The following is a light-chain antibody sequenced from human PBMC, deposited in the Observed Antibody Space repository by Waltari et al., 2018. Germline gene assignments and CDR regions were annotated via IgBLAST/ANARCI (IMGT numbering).Light chain of an antibody. Sequence: QSALTQPASVSGPPGQSITISCTGTSSDVGSYNLVSWYQQHHGKTSKLMIYEGSKRPSGVSNRFSGSKSGNTASLTISGLQAEDEADYYCCSYAGSSSWVFGGGTKLTVL. J-gene: IGLJ3*02. V-gene: IGLV2-23*01. CDR3: CSYAGSSSWV. CDR1: SSDVGSYNL. CDR2: EGS.